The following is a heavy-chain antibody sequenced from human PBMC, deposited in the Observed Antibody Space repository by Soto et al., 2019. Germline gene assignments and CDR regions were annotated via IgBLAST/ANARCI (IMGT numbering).Heavy chain of an antibody. J-gene: IGHJ5*02. V-gene: IGHV3-11*05. CDR2: ISSSSSYT. CDR1: GCTVSGYY. CDR3: ARGQGYCSGGSCPNWFDP. Sequence: GCRLIACRAPGCTVSGYYASGIRQAAGKGREWVSYISSSSSYTNYADSVKGRLTISRDNAKNSLYLQMNSLRAEDTAVYYCARGQGYCSGGSCPNWFDPWGQGTLVTVYS. D-gene: IGHD2-15*01.